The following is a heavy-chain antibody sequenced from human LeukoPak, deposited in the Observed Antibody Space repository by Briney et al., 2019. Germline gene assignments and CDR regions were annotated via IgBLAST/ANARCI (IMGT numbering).Heavy chain of an antibody. Sequence: GGSLRLSCAASGFTFSSYAMHWVRQAPGKGLEYVSAISSNGGSTYYANSVKGRFTISRDNSKNTLYLQMNSLRAEDTAVYYCAREHPLLRYFDYWGQGTLVTVSS. CDR3: AREHPLLRYFDY. CDR2: ISSNGGST. D-gene: IGHD2-21*02. J-gene: IGHJ4*02. CDR1: GFTFSSYA. V-gene: IGHV3-64*01.